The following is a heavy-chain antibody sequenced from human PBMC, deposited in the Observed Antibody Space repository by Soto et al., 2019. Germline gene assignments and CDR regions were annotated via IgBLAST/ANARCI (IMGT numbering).Heavy chain of an antibody. V-gene: IGHV1-8*01. CDR3: ARGSNSDYDYIWGSYPLYYMDV. CDR1: GYTFTSYD. Sequence: ASVKVSCKASGYTFTSYDINWVRQATGQGLEWMGWMNPNSGNTGYAQKFQGRVTMTRNTSISTAYMELSSLRSEDTAVYYCARGSNSDYDYIWGSYPLYYMDVWGKGTTVTVSS. J-gene: IGHJ6*03. D-gene: IGHD3-16*02. CDR2: MNPNSGNT.